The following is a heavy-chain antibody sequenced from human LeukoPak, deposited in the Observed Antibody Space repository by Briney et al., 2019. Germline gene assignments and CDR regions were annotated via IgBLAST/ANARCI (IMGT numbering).Heavy chain of an antibody. D-gene: IGHD6-19*01. J-gene: IGHJ4*02. CDR3: ATDSTTVPGRDY. V-gene: IGHV3-21*01. CDR2: ISSSSSYI. Sequence: GGSLRLSCAASGFTFSSYSMNWVRQAPGKGLEWVSSISSSSSYIYYADSVKGRFTISRDNAKNSLYLQMNSLRAEDTAVYYCATDSTTVPGRDYWGQGALVTVS. CDR1: GFTFSSYS.